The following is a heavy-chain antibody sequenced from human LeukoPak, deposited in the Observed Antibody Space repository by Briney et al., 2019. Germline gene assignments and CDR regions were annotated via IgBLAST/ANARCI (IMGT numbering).Heavy chain of an antibody. Sequence: PSQTLSLTCTASGGSISSGGYYWSWIRQHPGKGLEWIGYIYYSGSTYYNPSLKSRVTISVDTSKNQFSLKLSSVTAADTAVYYCAREGLQPNWFDPWGQGTLVTVSS. D-gene: IGHD2-15*01. CDR2: IYYSGST. CDR3: AREGLQPNWFDP. J-gene: IGHJ5*02. V-gene: IGHV4-31*03. CDR1: GGSISSGGYY.